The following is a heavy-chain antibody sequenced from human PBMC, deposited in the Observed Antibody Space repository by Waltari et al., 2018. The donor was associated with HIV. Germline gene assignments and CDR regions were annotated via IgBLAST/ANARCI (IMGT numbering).Heavy chain of an antibody. CDR1: GFTFSSYG. CDR2: ISYDGSNK. J-gene: IGHJ5*02. Sequence: QVQLVESGGGVVQPGRSLRLSCAASGFTFSSYGMHWVRQAPGKGLEWVAVISYDGSNKYYADSVKGRFTISRDNSKNTLYMQMNSLRAEDTAVYYCAKDRTGYISSLFDPWGQGTLVTVSS. D-gene: IGHD6-13*01. V-gene: IGHV3-30*18. CDR3: AKDRTGYISSLFDP.